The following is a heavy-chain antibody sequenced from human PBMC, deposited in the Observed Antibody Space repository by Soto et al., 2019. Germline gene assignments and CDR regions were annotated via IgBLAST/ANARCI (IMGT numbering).Heavy chain of an antibody. CDR1: GFTFSSYA. V-gene: IGHV3-23*01. J-gene: IGHJ3*02. CDR3: AKRGEMLTTTVTTFGGAFDI. Sequence: GGSLRLSCAASGFTFSSYAMSWVRQAPGKGLEWVSAISGSGGSTYYADSVKGRFTISRDNSKNTLYLQMNSLRAEDTAVYYCAKRGEMLTTTVTTFGGAFDIWGQGTMVTVSS. CDR2: ISGSGGST. D-gene: IGHD4-17*01.